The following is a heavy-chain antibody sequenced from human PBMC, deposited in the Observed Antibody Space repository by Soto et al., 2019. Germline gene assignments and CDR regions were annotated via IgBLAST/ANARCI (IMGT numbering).Heavy chain of an antibody. CDR1: GFTFTNYF. D-gene: IGHD3-22*01. CDR2: ISSDGSST. CDR3: ARYHYDSSGYYFFDY. J-gene: IGHJ4*02. V-gene: IGHV3-74*01. Sequence: EVQLVESGGGLVQPGGSLRLSCAASGFTFTNYFMHWVRQVPGKGLVWVSRISSDGSSTSYADSVKGRFTISRDNAKNTRYLQMNSLRAEDTAVYYCARYHYDSSGYYFFDYWGQGALVTVSS.